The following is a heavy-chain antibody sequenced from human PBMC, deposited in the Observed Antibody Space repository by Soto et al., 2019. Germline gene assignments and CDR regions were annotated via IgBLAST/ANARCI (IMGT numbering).Heavy chain of an antibody. D-gene: IGHD5-12*01. V-gene: IGHV1-2*02. CDR1: GYTFTGYY. J-gene: IGHJ6*02. CDR2: INPNSGGT. CDR3: ARGRGGSVATIGRYYYSHYGMDV. Sequence: GASVKVSCKASGYTFTGYYMHWVRQAPGQGLEWMGWINPNSGGTNYAQKFQGRVTMTRDTSISTAYMELSRLRSDDTAVYYCARGRGGSVATIGRYYYSHYGMDVWGQGTTAPVSS.